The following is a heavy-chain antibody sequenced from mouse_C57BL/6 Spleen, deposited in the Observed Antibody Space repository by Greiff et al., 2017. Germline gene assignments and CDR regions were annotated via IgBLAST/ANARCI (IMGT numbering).Heavy chain of an antibody. Sequence: EVMLVESGGGLVQPGGSLSLSCAASGFTFTDYYMSWVRQPPGKALEWLGFIRNKANGYTTEYSASVKGRFTISRDNSQSILYLQMNALRAEDSATYYCARYWHDYDVVAYWGQGTLVTVSA. CDR3: ARYWHDYDVVAY. CDR2: IRNKANGYTT. CDR1: GFTFTDYY. V-gene: IGHV7-3*01. J-gene: IGHJ3*01. D-gene: IGHD2-4*01.